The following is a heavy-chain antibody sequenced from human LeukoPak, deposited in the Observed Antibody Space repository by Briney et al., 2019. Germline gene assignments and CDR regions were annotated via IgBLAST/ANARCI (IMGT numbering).Heavy chain of an antibody. V-gene: IGHV4-59*08. D-gene: IGHD2-2*01. CDR2: IYYSGSS. CDR1: GGSISTYY. Sequence: SETLSLTCTVSGGSISTYYWSWIRQPPGKGLEWIGCIYYSGSSNYNPSLKSRVTISVDTSKSQFSLKLSSVTAADTAVYYCARHRRDIVVVPAASSFDPWGQGTLVTVSS. CDR3: ARHRRDIVVVPAASSFDP. J-gene: IGHJ5*02.